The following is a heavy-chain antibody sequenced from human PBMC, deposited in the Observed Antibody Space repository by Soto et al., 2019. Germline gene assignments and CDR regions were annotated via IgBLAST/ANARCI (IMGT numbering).Heavy chain of an antibody. D-gene: IGHD3-16*01. V-gene: IGHV3-48*02. J-gene: IGHJ4*02. CDR2: ISGSTSTI. CDR3: ARGLFTFDY. CDR1: GFTFKTYS. Sequence: PGGSLRLSCAASGFTFKTYSMNWVRQAPGKGLEWLSYISGSTSTIYYADSVQGRFTISRDNAKNSLYLQMNSLRDEDTAVYYCARGLFTFDYWGQGTLVTVS.